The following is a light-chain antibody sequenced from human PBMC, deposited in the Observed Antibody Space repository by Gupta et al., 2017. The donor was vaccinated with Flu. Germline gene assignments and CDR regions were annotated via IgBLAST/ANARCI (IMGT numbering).Light chain of an antibody. CDR1: ALPKQF. Sequence: SNELTQPPSVAVSPGQTARITCSGDALPKQFAYWYQQKLGQAPVLVIFKDSERPSGIPERFSGSTSGTKVTLTISGVQAEDEADYYCQAADSTETYVVFGGGTKLTVL. CDR2: KDS. J-gene: IGLJ2*01. V-gene: IGLV3-25*03. CDR3: QAADSTETYVV.